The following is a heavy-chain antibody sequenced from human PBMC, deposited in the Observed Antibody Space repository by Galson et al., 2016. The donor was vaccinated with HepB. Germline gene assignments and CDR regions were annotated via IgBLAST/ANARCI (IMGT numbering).Heavy chain of an antibody. CDR2: ISSSGGTI. J-gene: IGHJ4*02. Sequence: SLRLSCAVSGFTFSDCYMSWIRQAPGKGLEWVSYISSSGGTIHYSDSVEGRFTVSRDNAQNSLHLHMNSLRPEDTAVYYCAREERGNSGYDYFDSWGQGTLVTVSP. CDR1: GFTFSDCY. V-gene: IGHV3-11*04. D-gene: IGHD5-12*01. CDR3: AREERGNSGYDYFDS.